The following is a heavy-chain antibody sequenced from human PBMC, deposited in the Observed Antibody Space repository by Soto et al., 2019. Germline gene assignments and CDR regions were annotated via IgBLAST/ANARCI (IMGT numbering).Heavy chain of an antibody. D-gene: IGHD2-15*01. CDR2: IWYDGSNK. V-gene: IGHV3-33*01. Sequence: QVQLVESGGGVVQPGRSLRLSCTASGFTFSSYGMHWVRQAPGKGLEWVAVIWYDGSNKYYADSVKGRFTISRDNSKNTLYLQMNSRRAEDTAVYYCAREIYCSGGSCYSAYGMDVWGQGTTVTVSS. J-gene: IGHJ6*02. CDR3: AREIYCSGGSCYSAYGMDV. CDR1: GFTFSSYG.